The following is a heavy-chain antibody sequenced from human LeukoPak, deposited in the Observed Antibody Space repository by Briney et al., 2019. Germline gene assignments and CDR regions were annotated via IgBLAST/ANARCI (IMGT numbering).Heavy chain of an antibody. D-gene: IGHD3-3*01. J-gene: IGHJ4*02. Sequence: GGSLRLSCTASGFTFGDYAMSWVRQAPGKGLEWVGFTRSKAYGGTTEYAASVKGRFTISRDDSKSIAYLQMNSLKTEDTAVYYCTRSVDDFWSGYFSGDFDYWGQGTLVTVSS. CDR2: TRSKAYGGTT. CDR3: TRSVDDFWSGYFSGDFDY. V-gene: IGHV3-49*04. CDR1: GFTFGDYA.